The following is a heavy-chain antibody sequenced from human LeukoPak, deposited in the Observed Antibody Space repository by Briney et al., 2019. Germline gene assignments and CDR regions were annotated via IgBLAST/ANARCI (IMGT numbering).Heavy chain of an antibody. CDR2: IYYSGST. V-gene: IGHV4-59*01. J-gene: IGHJ4*02. D-gene: IGHD5-18*01. CDR1: GGSISSYY. Sequence: PSETLSLTCTVSGGSISSYYWSWIRQPPGKGLEWIGYIYYSGSTNYNPSLKSRVTISVHTSKNQFSLKLSSVTAADTAVYYCARVQIGYNYGLFDYWGQGTLVTVSS. CDR3: ARVQIGYNYGLFDY.